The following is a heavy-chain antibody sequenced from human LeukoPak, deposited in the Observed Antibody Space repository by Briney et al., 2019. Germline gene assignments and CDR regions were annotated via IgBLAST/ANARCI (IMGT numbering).Heavy chain of an antibody. CDR3: ARADCSSTSCYFPGAFDI. V-gene: IGHV4-59*01. J-gene: IGHJ3*02. CDR1: GGSISSCY. CDR2: IYYSGST. D-gene: IGHD2-2*01. Sequence: SETLSLTCTVSGGSISSCYWSWIRQPPGKGLEWIGYIYYSGSTNYNPSLKSRVTISVDTSKNQFSLKLSSVTAADTAVYYCARADCSSTSCYFPGAFDIWGQGTMVTVSS.